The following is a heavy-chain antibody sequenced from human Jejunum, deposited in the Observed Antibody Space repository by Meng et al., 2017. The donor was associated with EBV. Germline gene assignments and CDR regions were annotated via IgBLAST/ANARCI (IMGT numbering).Heavy chain of an antibody. CDR1: GYTFNNYG. V-gene: IGHV1-18*01. D-gene: IGHD6-6*01. CDR2: ISTYYGNT. J-gene: IGHJ4*02. Sequence: QVLRLQAGEELSKPGATAKASCKPSGYTFNNYGITWGRQAPGQGLEWMGWISTYYGNTDCAQKFQDRLTMTTDTSTSTAYMELRSLRSDDTAVYYCARDLRTLGSDSSSPDFDDWGQGTLVTVSS. CDR3: ARDLRTLGSDSSSPDFDD.